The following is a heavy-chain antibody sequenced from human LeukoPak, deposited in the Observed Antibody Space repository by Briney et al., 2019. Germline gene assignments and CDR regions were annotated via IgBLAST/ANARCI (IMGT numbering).Heavy chain of an antibody. CDR3: ARAFIGFGGYYYYYYMDV. V-gene: IGHV4-59*01. Sequence: KPSETLSLTCTVSGGSISSYYWSWIRQPPGKGLEWIGYIYYSGSTNYNPSLKSRVTISVDTSKNQFSLKLSSVTAADTAVYYCARAFIGFGGYYYYYYMDVWGKGTTVTVSS. D-gene: IGHD3-16*01. J-gene: IGHJ6*03. CDR1: GGSISSYY. CDR2: IYYSGST.